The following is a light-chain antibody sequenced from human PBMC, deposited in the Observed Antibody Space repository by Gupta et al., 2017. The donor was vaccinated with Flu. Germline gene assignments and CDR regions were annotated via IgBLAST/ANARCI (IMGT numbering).Light chain of an antibody. Sequence: DIQMTQSPSSLSPYVGDRVTITCQASQDISNYLNWYQQKPGKAPKLLIYDASNLETGVPSRFSGSGSGTDFTFTISSLQPEDIATYYCQQYDNLPITFGQGTRLEIK. J-gene: IGKJ5*01. CDR2: DAS. V-gene: IGKV1-33*01. CDR3: QQYDNLPIT. CDR1: QDISNY.